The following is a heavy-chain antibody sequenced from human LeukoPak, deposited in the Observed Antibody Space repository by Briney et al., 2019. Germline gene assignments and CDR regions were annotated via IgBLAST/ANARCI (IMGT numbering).Heavy chain of an antibody. CDR2: INHSGST. CDR3: ARDLLSAPFDP. CDR1: GGSFSGYY. Sequence: SETLSLTCAVYGGSFSGYYWSWIRQPPGKGLEWIGEINHSGSTNYNPSLKSRVTISVDTSKNQFSLKLSSVTAADKAVYYCARDLLSAPFDPWGQGTLVTVSS. J-gene: IGHJ5*02. D-gene: IGHD5/OR15-5a*01. V-gene: IGHV4-34*01.